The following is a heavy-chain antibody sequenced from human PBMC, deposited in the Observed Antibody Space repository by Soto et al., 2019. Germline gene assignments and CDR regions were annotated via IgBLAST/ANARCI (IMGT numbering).Heavy chain of an antibody. CDR3: AHSLTTMIVVVSHFDY. CDR2: IYWDDDK. CDR1: GFSLSTSGVG. J-gene: IGHJ4*02. Sequence: QITLKESGPTLVKPTQTLTLTCTFSGFSLSTSGVGVGWIRQPPGKALEWLALIYWDDDKRYSPSLKSRLTITKDTSKNQVVLTMTNMDPVDTATYYCAHSLTTMIVVVSHFDYWGQGTLVTVSS. V-gene: IGHV2-5*02. D-gene: IGHD3-22*01.